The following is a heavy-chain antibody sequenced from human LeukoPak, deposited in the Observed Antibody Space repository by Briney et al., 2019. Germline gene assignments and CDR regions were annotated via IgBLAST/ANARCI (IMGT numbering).Heavy chain of an antibody. Sequence: PGGSLRLSCAASRFTFSSYGMHWVRQAPGKGLDWVAVISYDGSNKYYADSVKGRFTISRDNSKNTLFLQMNSLRAEDTAVYYCAKGSNRGVATIDYWGQGTLVTVSS. V-gene: IGHV3-30*18. D-gene: IGHD5-12*01. CDR1: RFTFSSYG. CDR2: ISYDGSNK. J-gene: IGHJ4*02. CDR3: AKGSNRGVATIDY.